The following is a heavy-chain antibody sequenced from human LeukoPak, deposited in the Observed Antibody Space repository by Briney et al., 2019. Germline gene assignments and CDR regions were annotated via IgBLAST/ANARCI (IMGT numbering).Heavy chain of an antibody. J-gene: IGHJ4*02. D-gene: IGHD2-2*01. Sequence: PGGSLRLSCAASGFTFSNYVMSCVRQVPGKGLEWVAAITGGGGSTFHADSVKGRFTISRDNSENTLYLQMNSLRAEDTAVYYCAREGLNCSSSSCQRATFDYWGQGTLVTVSS. CDR3: AREGLNCSSSSCQRATFDY. CDR1: GFTFSNYV. CDR2: ITGGGGST. V-gene: IGHV3-23*01.